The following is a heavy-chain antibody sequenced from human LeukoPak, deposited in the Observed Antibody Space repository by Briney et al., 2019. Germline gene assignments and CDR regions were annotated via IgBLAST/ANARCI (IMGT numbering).Heavy chain of an antibody. CDR2: ISGDGGST. CDR1: GFTFNDYA. CDR3: ANFDAGNSHC. J-gene: IGHJ4*02. Sequence: GGSLILSWAASGFTFNDYAMHWVHKPPGKRLEWVSLISGDGGSTYYADSVKGRFTISRDNNKNSLYLQMNSLRTEDTTLYYCANFDAGNSHCWGQGTLVTVSS. V-gene: IGHV3-43*02. D-gene: IGHD4-23*01.